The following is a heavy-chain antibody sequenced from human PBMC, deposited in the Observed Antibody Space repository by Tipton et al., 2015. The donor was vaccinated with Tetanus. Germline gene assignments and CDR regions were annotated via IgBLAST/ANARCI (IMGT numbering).Heavy chain of an antibody. D-gene: IGHD3-3*01. CDR2: ILYGGST. Sequence: TLSLTCTVSGGSVSSGSYYWTWIRQPPGKGLEYIGYILYGGSTHYSPSLKSRVTVSADPSKNQSSLKLSSVTAADTAVYYCARIHDFWSGYFDFWGQGTLVSVSS. CDR3: ARIHDFWSGYFDF. V-gene: IGHV4-61*01. CDR1: GGSVSSGSYY. J-gene: IGHJ4*02.